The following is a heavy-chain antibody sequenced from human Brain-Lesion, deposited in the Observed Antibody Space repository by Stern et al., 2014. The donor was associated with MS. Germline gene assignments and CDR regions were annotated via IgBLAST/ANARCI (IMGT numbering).Heavy chain of an antibody. CDR3: ARGRVVPGFQYYATDV. D-gene: IGHD2-2*01. J-gene: IGHJ6*02. CDR2: IFNSGST. Sequence: VQLVQSGPGLVKPSQTLSLSCTVSGGSISSGGYYWSWIRQPPGKGLEWIGRIFNSGSTSYNPSPKSWVTISKDTSHKQFFPTLNSMTAADTAVYYCARGRVVPGFQYYATDVWGQGTTVIVSS. V-gene: IGHV4-61*02. CDR1: GGSISSGGYY.